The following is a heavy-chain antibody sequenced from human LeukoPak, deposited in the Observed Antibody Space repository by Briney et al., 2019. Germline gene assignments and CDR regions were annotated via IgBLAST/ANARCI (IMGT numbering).Heavy chain of an antibody. V-gene: IGHV3-23*01. D-gene: IGHD6-19*01. J-gene: IGHJ4*02. CDR1: GFTFSTYG. CDR2: ISRSGDIT. CDR3: ATGSTSVAGTKY. Sequence: GGSLRLSRAASGFTFSTYGMNWVRQAPGKGLEWVSTISRSGDITYYADSMKGRFTISRDNSKDTLYLQMNSLRAEDTAIYYCATGSTSVAGTKYWGQGILVTVSS.